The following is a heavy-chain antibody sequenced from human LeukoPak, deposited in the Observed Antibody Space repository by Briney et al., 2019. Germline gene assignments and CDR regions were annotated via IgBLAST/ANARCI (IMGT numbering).Heavy chain of an antibody. Sequence: GGSLRLSCAASGFTFSDYAVTWVRPAPGKGLAGVSSINCGTTYTYYADSMKGRFTISRDNSKNTLYLQMSSLRAEGTAVYYCAKGPLSSSNYYMDVWGKGTTVTVSS. J-gene: IGHJ6*03. D-gene: IGHD3-10*01. CDR2: INCGTTYT. CDR1: GFTFSDYA. V-gene: IGHV3-23*01. CDR3: AKGPLSSSNYYMDV.